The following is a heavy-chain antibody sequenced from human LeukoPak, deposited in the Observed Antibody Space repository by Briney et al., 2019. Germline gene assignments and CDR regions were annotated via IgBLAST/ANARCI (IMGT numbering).Heavy chain of an antibody. Sequence: GGSLRLSCAASGFTFSSYEMNWVRQAPGKGLEWVSSISSSSSYIYYADSVKGRFTISRDNAKNSLYLQMNSLRAEDTAVYYCARARITMIVVVTTFDPWGQGTLVTVSS. CDR1: GFTFSSYE. CDR3: ARARITMIVVVTTFDP. D-gene: IGHD3-22*01. J-gene: IGHJ5*02. V-gene: IGHV3-21*01. CDR2: ISSSSSYI.